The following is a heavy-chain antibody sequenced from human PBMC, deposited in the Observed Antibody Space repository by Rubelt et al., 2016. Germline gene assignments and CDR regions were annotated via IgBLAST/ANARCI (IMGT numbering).Heavy chain of an antibody. Sequence: QVQLVQSGAEVKKPGASVKVSCKASGYTFTSYGISWVRQAPGQGLEWMGWISAYNGNTNYAQKLLGRVTMTTDTSTGTAYMELRSLRSDDTAVYYCARDPLPVRGVIMTPTHWGQGTLVTVSS. CDR2: ISAYNGNT. V-gene: IGHV1-18*01. CDR3: ARDPLPVRGVIMTPTH. D-gene: IGHD3-10*01. J-gene: IGHJ4*02. CDR1: GYTFTSYG.